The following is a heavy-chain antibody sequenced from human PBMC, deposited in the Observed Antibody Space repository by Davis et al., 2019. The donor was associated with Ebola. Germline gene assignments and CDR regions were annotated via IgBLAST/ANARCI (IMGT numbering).Heavy chain of an antibody. CDR2: MNPNNGNT. J-gene: IGHJ6*03. D-gene: IGHD2-2*01. CDR1: GYTFTNYD. Sequence: ASVKVSCKASGYTFTNYDIEWVRQASGQRPEWMGFMNPNNGNTGQAQKFQGRVTFTRDTSISTAYMELSSLRSEDTAVYYCATSQRPYYMDVWGKGTTVTVSS. CDR3: ATSQRPYYMDV. V-gene: IGHV1-8*03.